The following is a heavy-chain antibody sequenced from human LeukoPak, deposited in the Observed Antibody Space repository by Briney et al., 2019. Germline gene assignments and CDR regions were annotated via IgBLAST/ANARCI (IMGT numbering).Heavy chain of an antibody. Sequence: GGSLRLSCAAAGFTFSGYAMNWVRQAPGKGLEWVALISHDGDNEYYIDSVKGRFTISRDNSKNTLYLQMNSLRAEDTAVYYCARESSSAYPDFWGQGTLVTVSS. J-gene: IGHJ4*02. CDR3: ARESSSAYPDF. V-gene: IGHV3-30-3*01. D-gene: IGHD3-22*01. CDR2: ISHDGDNE. CDR1: GFTFSGYA.